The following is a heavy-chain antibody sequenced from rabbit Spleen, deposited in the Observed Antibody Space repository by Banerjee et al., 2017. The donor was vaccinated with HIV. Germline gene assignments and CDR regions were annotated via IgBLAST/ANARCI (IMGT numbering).Heavy chain of an antibody. CDR1: GVSFSFNSY. V-gene: IGHV1S40*01. J-gene: IGHJ3*01. CDR2: IDTGSSGFT. D-gene: IGHD8-1*01. Sequence: QSLEESGGDLVKPGASLTLTCTASGVSFSFNSYMCWVRQTPGKGLEWIACIDTGSSGFTYFASRAKGRFTISKTSSTTVTLQMTSLTAADTATYFCARDSGSSFSSYGMDLWGQGTLVTVS. CDR3: ARDSGSSFSSYGMDL.